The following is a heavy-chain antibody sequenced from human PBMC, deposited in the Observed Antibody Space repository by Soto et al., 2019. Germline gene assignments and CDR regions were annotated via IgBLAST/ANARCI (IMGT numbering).Heavy chain of an antibody. CDR3: TRGTLAHNIPGWWFDP. CDR2: ISSDGTDT. CDR1: GFIFREST. J-gene: IGHJ5*02. V-gene: IGHV3-30-3*01. Sequence: GGSLRLSCVASGFIFRESTLHWVRQAPGKGPEWVATISSDGTDTRYASSVKGRFIISRDNSKSTLFLQMNSLGGEDTAVYYCTRGTLAHNIPGWWFDPWGQGTQVTVSS. D-gene: IGHD2-21*01.